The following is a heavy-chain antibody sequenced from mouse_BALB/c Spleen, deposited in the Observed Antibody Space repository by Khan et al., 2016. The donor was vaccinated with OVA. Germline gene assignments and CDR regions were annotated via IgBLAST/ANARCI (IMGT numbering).Heavy chain of an antibody. J-gene: IGHJ2*01. V-gene: IGHV1-76*01. Sequence: QVQLKQSGAELVRPGASVKLSCKTSGYIFTNYWIHWVKQRSGQGLEWIARIYPGTDNTYYSEKVRDKATLTADKSSSTAYMKLSSLKSEDAAIYFCAREEALYSFDYWGQGTTLTVSS. D-gene: IGHD3-2*02. CDR1: GYIFTNYW. CDR2: IYPGTDNT. CDR3: AREEALYSFDY.